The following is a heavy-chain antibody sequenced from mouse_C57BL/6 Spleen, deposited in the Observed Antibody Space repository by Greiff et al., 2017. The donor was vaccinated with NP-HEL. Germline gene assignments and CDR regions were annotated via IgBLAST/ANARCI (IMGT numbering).Heavy chain of an antibody. V-gene: IGHV5-17*01. CDR2: ISSGSSTI. CDR1: GFTFSDYG. Sequence: EVKLMESGGGLVKPGGSLKLSCAASGFTFSDYGMHWVRQAPEKGLEWVAYISSGSSTIYYADTVKGRFTISRDNAKNTLFLHMTSLGSEDTAMYYCAKKTPYDWFAYWGQGTLVTVSA. CDR3: AKKTPYDWFAY. D-gene: IGHD2-12*01. J-gene: IGHJ3*01.